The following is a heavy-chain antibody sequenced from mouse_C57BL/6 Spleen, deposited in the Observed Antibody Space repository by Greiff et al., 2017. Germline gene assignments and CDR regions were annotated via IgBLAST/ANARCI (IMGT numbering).Heavy chain of an antibody. D-gene: IGHD3-2*02. Sequence: QVQLQQPGAELVRPGSSVKLSCKASGYTFTSYWMHWVRQRPIQGLEWIGNIDPSDSDTHYNQKFKDKATLTVDKSSSTAYMQLSSLTSEDSAVYYCALTAQATGYAMDYWGQGTSVTVSS. CDR3: ALTAQATGYAMDY. V-gene: IGHV1-52*01. CDR1: GYTFTSYW. J-gene: IGHJ4*01. CDR2: IDPSDSDT.